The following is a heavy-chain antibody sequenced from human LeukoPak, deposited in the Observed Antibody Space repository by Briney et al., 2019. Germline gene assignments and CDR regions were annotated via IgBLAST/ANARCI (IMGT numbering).Heavy chain of an antibody. CDR1: GFTFSSYG. CDR2: ISYDGSNK. Sequence: GGSLRLSCAASGFTFSSYGMHWVRQAPGKGLEWVAVISYDGSNKYYADSAKGRFTISRDNSKNTLYLQMNSLRAEDTAVCYCAKLGYCSSTSCYYKKDFDYWGQGTLVTVSS. D-gene: IGHD2-2*01. V-gene: IGHV3-30*18. CDR3: AKLGYCSSTSCYYKKDFDY. J-gene: IGHJ4*02.